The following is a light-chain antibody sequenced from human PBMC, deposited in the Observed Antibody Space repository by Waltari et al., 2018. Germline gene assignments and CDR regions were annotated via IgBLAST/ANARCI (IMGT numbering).Light chain of an antibody. Sequence: DIQMTQFPSTLSASVGARVTITCRASQRIGSWLAWYQQKPGEAPKVLIYKASILESGVPSRFSGSGSGTEFTLTISSLQPDDFATYYCQQYQSPPWTFGQGTNVEIK. CDR2: KAS. CDR1: QRIGSW. J-gene: IGKJ1*01. V-gene: IGKV1-5*03. CDR3: QQYQSPPWT.